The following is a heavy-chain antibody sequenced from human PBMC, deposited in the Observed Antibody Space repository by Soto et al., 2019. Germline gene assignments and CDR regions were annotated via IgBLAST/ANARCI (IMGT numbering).Heavy chain of an antibody. V-gene: IGHV3-23*01. CDR3: AKDRGQLWFPYDY. CDR1: GFTFSSYA. CDR2: ISGSDGST. D-gene: IGHD5-18*01. Sequence: GGSLRLSCAASGFTFSSYAMSWVRQAPGKGLEWVSAISGSDGSTYYADSVKGRFTNSRDNSKNTLYLQMNSLRVEDTAVYYCAKDRGQLWFPYDYWGQGTLVTVSS. J-gene: IGHJ4*02.